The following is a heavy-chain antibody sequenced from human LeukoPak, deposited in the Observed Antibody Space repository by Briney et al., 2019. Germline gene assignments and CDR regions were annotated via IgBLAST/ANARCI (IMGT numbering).Heavy chain of an antibody. V-gene: IGHV1-58*02. J-gene: IGHJ4*02. D-gene: IGHD3-22*01. CDR3: AASGFTYYYDTGAGFDY. CDR2: IVVGSGNT. Sequence: ASVKVSCKASGFTFTSSAMQWVRQARGQRLEWIGWIVVGSGNTNYAQKFQERVTITRGMSTSTAYMELSSLRSEDTAVYYCAASGFTYYYDTGAGFDYWGQGTLVTVSS. CDR1: GFTFTSSA.